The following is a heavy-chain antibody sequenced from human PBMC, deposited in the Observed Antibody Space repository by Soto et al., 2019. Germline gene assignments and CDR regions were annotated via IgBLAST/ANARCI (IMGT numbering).Heavy chain of an antibody. V-gene: IGHV3-30*03. CDR3: ALARRSSLLEVAGPGFEY. J-gene: IGHJ4*02. CDR1: GFNFGVFG. Sequence: QVRLVESGGGVVQPRRSLRLSCAASGFNFGVFGMHWVRQAPGKGLEWLSVLSYEGSEEYYADSVRGRFTISRDNSKNTLFLQMDSLRVDDTGVYYCALARRSSLLEVAGPGFEYWGQGTLVNVS. D-gene: IGHD6-19*01. CDR2: LSYEGSEE.